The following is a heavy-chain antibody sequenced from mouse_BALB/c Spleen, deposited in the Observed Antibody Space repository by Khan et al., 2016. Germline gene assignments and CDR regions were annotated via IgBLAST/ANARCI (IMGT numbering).Heavy chain of an antibody. J-gene: IGHJ1*01. Sequence: EVELVESGGGLVKPGGSLKLSCAASGFTFSDYYMYWVRQTPEKRLEWVATISDGGASTYYPDSVKGRSTISRDNAKNNLYLQMSSLKSEDTAMYYCARTYGNYGYFDVWGAGTTVTVSS. D-gene: IGHD1-1*02. V-gene: IGHV5-4*02. CDR2: ISDGGAST. CDR1: GFTFSDYY. CDR3: ARTYGNYGYFDV.